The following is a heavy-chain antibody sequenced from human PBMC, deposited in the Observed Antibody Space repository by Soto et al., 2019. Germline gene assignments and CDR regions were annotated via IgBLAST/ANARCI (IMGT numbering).Heavy chain of an antibody. CDR1: GYTFTSYG. CDR2: VNAHNGNT. D-gene: IGHD5-18*01. Sequence: QVQLVQSGAEVKKPGASVKVTCKASGYTFTSYGISWVRQAPGQGLEWMGWVNAHNGNTNYGQKLQGRVTMTTDTSTSTVYMELRSLTSDDAAMYYGARRSYGYSYDYWGQGTLVTVSS. CDR3: ARRSYGYSYDY. V-gene: IGHV1-18*01. J-gene: IGHJ4*02.